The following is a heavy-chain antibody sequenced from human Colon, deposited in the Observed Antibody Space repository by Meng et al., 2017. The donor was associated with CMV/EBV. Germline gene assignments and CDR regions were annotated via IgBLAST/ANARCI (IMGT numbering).Heavy chain of an antibody. CDR3: TKEDSSGWYRTFES. Sequence: GESLKFSCEASGFPFTSGMHWVRQAPGKGLEWVSFIRFRTTETFYRESVRGRLTISRDNAQKTLYLQMNSLTAEDTALYYCTKEDSSGWYRTFESWGQGTLVTVSS. J-gene: IGHJ4*02. V-gene: IGHV3-30*02. CDR1: GFPFTSG. D-gene: IGHD6-19*01. CDR2: IRFRTTET.